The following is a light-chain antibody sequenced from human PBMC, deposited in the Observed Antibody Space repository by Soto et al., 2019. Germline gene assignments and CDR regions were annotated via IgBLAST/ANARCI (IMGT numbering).Light chain of an antibody. CDR3: QAWDSSTVV. Sequence: SYELTQPPSVSVSPGQTASITCSGDKLGDKYVCWYQQKPGQSPVLVIYQDNKRPSGIPDRFSGSNSGNTATLTVRGTQAMDEADYYCQAWDSSTVVFGGGTKLTVL. J-gene: IGLJ2*01. CDR1: KLGDKY. V-gene: IGLV3-1*01. CDR2: QDN.